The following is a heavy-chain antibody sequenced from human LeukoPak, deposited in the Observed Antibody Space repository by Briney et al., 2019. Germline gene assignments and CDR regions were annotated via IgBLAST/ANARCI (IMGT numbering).Heavy chain of an antibody. CDR1: GFTFSSYA. CDR2: ISGSGGST. D-gene: IGHD3-3*01. CDR3: AKDVLRFLEWLSRFDY. V-gene: IGHV3-23*01. Sequence: PGGSLRLSCAASGFTFSSYAMSWVRQAPGKGLEWVSGISGSGGSTNYAGSVKGRFTISRDNSKNTLYLQMNSLRAEDTAVYYCAKDVLRFLEWLSRFDYWGQGTLVTVSS. J-gene: IGHJ4*02.